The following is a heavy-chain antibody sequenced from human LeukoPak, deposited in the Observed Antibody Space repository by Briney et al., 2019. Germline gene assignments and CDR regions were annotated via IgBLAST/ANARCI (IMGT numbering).Heavy chain of an antibody. D-gene: IGHD1-26*01. CDR2: ISGSGGSA. V-gene: IGHV3-23*01. CDR3: ARDLVGATND. CDR1: GFTFSSYA. Sequence: GGSLRLSCAASGFTFSSYAMSWVRQAPGKGLEWVSAISGSGGSAYYADSVKGRFTISRDNAKNSLYLQMNSLRAEDTAVYYCARDLVGATNDWGQGTLVTVSS. J-gene: IGHJ4*02.